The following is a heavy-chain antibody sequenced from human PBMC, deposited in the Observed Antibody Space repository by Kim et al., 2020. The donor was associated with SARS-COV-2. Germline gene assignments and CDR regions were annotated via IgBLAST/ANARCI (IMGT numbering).Heavy chain of an antibody. CDR3: AGDATLIAAAGYGFDY. V-gene: IGHV4-31*03. J-gene: IGHJ4*02. Sequence: SETLSLTCTVSGGSISSGGYYWSWIRQHPGKGLEWIGYIYYSGSTYSNPSLKSRVTISVDTSKNQFSLKLSSVTAADTAVYYCAGDATLIAAAGYGFDYWGQGTLVTVSS. CDR1: GGSISSGGYY. CDR2: IYYSGST. D-gene: IGHD6-13*01.